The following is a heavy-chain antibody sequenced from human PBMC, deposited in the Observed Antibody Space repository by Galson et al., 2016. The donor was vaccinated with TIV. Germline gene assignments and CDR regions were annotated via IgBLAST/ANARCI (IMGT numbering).Heavy chain of an antibody. Sequence: SLRLSCAASGLSFSGHGMHWVRKAPGKGLEWVAFIENDGSNKYYPDSMKGRFTVSRDNSKNTLYLHMNSLRPEDTAIYYCAKDQGQVGNYFGNAFDIWGQGTMVTVSS. V-gene: IGHV3-30*02. CDR1: GLSFSGHG. D-gene: IGHD1-7*01. J-gene: IGHJ3*02. CDR2: IENDGSNK. CDR3: AKDQGQVGNYFGNAFDI.